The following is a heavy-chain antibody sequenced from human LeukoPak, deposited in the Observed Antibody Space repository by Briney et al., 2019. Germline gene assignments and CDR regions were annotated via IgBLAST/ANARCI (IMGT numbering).Heavy chain of an antibody. J-gene: IGHJ4*02. CDR1: GVSISGYY. CDR2: IYYSGST. Sequence: SETLSLTCTVSGVSISGYYWSWIRQPPGKGLEYIGYIYYSGSTNYNPSLKSRVTISVDTPKNQFSLKLSSVTAADTAVYYCARLDTIFGVAKGFDYWGQGIPVTVPS. D-gene: IGHD3-3*01. V-gene: IGHV4-59*01. CDR3: ARLDTIFGVAKGFDY.